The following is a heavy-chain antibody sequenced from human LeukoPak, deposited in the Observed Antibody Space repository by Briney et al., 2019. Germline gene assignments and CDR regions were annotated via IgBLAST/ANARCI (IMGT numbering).Heavy chain of an antibody. CDR3: AKGSADGRPYFFDY. D-gene: IGHD2-15*01. V-gene: IGHV3-23*01. J-gene: IGHJ4*02. Sequence: GGSLRLSCAASGFTFRIYAMSCVRQAPGEGLEWVSAISDSGGDTYHADSVKGRFTISRDNSKNTLYLQMSSLRVEDSAIYYCAKGSADGRPYFFDYWGQGILVTVSS. CDR2: ISDSGGDT. CDR1: GFTFRIYA.